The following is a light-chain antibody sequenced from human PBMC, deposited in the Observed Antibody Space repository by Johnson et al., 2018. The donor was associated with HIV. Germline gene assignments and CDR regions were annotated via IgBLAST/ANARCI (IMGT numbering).Light chain of an antibody. J-gene: IGLJ1*01. CDR3: GTWDSSLSAGV. V-gene: IGLV1-51*01. Sequence: QSVLTQPPSVSAAPGQKVTISCSGSSSNIGNNYVSWYQQLPGTAPKLLIYDNNKRPSGIPDRFSGSKSAMSATLGITGLQTGDEADYYCGTWDSSLSAGVFGTGTKVTVL. CDR1: SSNIGNNY. CDR2: DNN.